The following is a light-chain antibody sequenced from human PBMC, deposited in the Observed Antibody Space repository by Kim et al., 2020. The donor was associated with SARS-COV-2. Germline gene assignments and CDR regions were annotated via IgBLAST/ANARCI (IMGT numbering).Light chain of an antibody. J-gene: IGLJ1*01. CDR1: SSNIGAGYD. Sequence: QSVLTQPPSVFGAPGQRVTISCTGGSSNIGAGYDVHWYQQFPGTAPKLLIYGSTNRPSGVPDRFSGSKSGTSASLAITGLQAEDEADYFCQSYDNSLSGYVFATGTKVTVL. CDR3: QSYDNSLSGYV. V-gene: IGLV1-40*01. CDR2: GST.